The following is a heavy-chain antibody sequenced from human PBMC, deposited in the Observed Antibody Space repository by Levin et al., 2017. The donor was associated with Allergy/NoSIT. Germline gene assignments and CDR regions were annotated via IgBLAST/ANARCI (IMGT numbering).Heavy chain of an antibody. D-gene: IGHD2-2*01. CDR2: INATTGGT. CDR3: AREVTSSWFDF. Sequence: GASVKVSCKASGYTFIDSHLHWVRQAPGQGLEWMGWINATTGGTKNAQIFQGRLTVTRDTSTSTVYMELRGLRFDDTAVYYCAREVTSSWFDFWGQGSLVTVSS. V-gene: IGHV1-2*02. CDR1: GYTFIDSH. J-gene: IGHJ4*02.